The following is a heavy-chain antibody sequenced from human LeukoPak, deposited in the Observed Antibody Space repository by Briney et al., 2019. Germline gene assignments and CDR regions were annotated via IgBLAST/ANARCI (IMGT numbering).Heavy chain of an antibody. V-gene: IGHV3-69-1*02. CDR2: ITSSATT. CDR1: GFNFSATW. CDR3: AELGITMIGGV. J-gene: IGHJ6*04. D-gene: IGHD3-10*02. Sequence: PGGSLRLSCIASGFNFSATWMTWVRQAPGKGLEWVSYITSSATTYYADSVKGRFTISRDNAKTSLYLQMNSLRAEDTAVYYCAELGITMIGGVWGKGTTVTISS.